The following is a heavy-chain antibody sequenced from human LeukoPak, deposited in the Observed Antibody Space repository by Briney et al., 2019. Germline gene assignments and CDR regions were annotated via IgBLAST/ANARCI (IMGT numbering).Heavy chain of an antibody. CDR3: AKGGNSWYWGCFDP. V-gene: IGHV3-20*04. J-gene: IGHJ5*02. CDR2: INWNGNRT. D-gene: IGHD6-13*01. CDR1: GFTFDDYG. Sequence: PGGSLRLSCAASGFTFDDYGMTWVRQAPGKGLEWVSGINWNGNRTGYADSVKGRFTISRDNAKNSVYLQMNSLRAEDTAIYYCAKGGNSWYWGCFDPWGQGTLVTVSA.